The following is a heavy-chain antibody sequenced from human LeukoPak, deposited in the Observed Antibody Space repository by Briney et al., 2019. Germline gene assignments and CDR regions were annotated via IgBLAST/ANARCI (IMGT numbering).Heavy chain of an antibody. J-gene: IGHJ5*02. V-gene: IGHV4-59*05. CDR1: GGSISSYY. CDR2: IYYSGST. D-gene: IGHD3-10*01. CDR3: ARRYGGFGEETFDP. Sequence: SETLSLTCTVSGGSISSYYWSWIRQPPGKGLEWIGSIYYSGSTYYNPSLKSRVTISVDTSKNQFSLKLSSVTAADTAVYYCARRYGGFGEETFDPWGQGTLVTVSS.